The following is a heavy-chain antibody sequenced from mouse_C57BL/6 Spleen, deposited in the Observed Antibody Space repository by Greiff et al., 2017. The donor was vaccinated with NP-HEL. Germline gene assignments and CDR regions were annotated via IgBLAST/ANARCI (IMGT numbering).Heavy chain of an antibody. CDR2: IDPSDSYT. CDR3: AKGAAQATPGD. CDR1: GYTFTSYW. V-gene: IGHV1-59*01. J-gene: IGHJ2*01. D-gene: IGHD3-2*02. Sequence: QVQLQQPGAELVRPGTSVKLSCKASGYTFTSYWMHWVKQRPGQGLEWIGVIDPSDSYTNYNQKFKGKATLTVDTSSSTAYMQLSSLTSEDSAVYYCAKGAAQATPGDWGQGTTLTVSS.